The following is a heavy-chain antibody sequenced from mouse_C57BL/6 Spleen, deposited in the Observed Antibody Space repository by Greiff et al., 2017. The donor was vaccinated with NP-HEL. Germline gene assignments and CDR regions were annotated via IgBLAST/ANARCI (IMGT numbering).Heavy chain of an antibody. V-gene: IGHV1-61*01. CDR1: GYTFTSYW. CDR3: AKGSGYYFDY. CDR2: IYPSDSET. Sequence: QVQLQQPGAELVRPGSSVKLSCKASGYTFTSYWMDWVKQRPGQGLEWIGNIYPSDSETHYNQKFKDKATLTVDKSASTAYMQLSSLTSEDSAVYYGAKGSGYYFDYWGQGTTLTVSS. J-gene: IGHJ2*01. D-gene: IGHD4-1*01.